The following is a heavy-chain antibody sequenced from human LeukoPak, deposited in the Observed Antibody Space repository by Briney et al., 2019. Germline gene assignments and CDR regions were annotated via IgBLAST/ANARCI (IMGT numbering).Heavy chain of an antibody. J-gene: IGHJ6*02. CDR2: IYTSGST. CDR1: GGSISSYY. Sequence: PSETLSLTCTVSGGSISSYYWSWIRQPAGKGLEWIGRIYTSGSTNYNPSLKSRVTMSVDTSKNQFSLKLSSVTAADTAVYYCAREAGFGLRFYYYGMDVWGQGTTVTVSS. V-gene: IGHV4-4*07. D-gene: IGHD3-10*01. CDR3: AREAGFGLRFYYYGMDV.